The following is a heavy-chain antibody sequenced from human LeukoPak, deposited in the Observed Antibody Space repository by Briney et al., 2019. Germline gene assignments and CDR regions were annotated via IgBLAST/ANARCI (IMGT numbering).Heavy chain of an antibody. Sequence: CAASXFTFSSYSMNWVRQAPGKGLEWVSSISSSSSYIYYADSVKGRFTISRDNAKNSLFMQMDRLRAEDTAVYYCARDYFGSDQPFDYWGQGTLVTVSS. CDR1: XFTFSSYS. D-gene: IGHD3-10*01. J-gene: IGHJ4*02. CDR2: ISSSSSYI. CDR3: ARDYFGSDQPFDY. V-gene: IGHV3-21*01.